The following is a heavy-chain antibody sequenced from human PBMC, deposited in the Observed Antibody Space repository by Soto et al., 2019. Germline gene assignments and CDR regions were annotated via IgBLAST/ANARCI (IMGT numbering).Heavy chain of an antibody. CDR1: GDSFTIYL. V-gene: IGHV5-10-1*01. J-gene: IGHJ4*02. CDR3: ARGLVYSSSPTGY. Sequence: GESLNISCNVSGDSFTIYLISWVRQMPGKGLEWMGRIDPSDSYTNYSPSFQGHVTISADKSISTAYLQWSSLKASDTAMYYCARGLVYSSSPTGYWGQGTLVNVSS. D-gene: IGHD6-6*01. CDR2: IDPSDSYT.